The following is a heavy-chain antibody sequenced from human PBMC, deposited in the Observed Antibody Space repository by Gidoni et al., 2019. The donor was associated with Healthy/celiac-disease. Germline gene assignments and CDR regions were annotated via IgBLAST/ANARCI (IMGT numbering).Heavy chain of an antibody. CDR3: TRHLRGGSWHTYYMDV. D-gene: IGHD2-15*01. J-gene: IGHJ6*03. CDR2: IRSKANSDAT. Sequence: EVQLVESVGGLVQPGGSLKLSCAASGFTFSGPAMHWVRQASGKGLEWVGRIRSKANSDATAYAASVKGRFTISRDDSKNTAYLQMNSLKTEDTAVYYCTRHLRGGSWHTYYMDVWGKGTTVTVSS. CDR1: GFTFSGPA. V-gene: IGHV3-73*02.